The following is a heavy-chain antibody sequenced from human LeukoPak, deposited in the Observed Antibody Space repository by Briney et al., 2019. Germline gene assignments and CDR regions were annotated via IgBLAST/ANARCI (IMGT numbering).Heavy chain of an antibody. Sequence: GGSLRLSCAASGFTFSSYAMSWVRQAPGKGLEWVSVIYSGGSTYYADSVKGRFTISRDNSKNTLYLQMNSLRAEDTAVYYCARDSAGTKYFQHWGQGTLVTVSS. CDR1: GFTFSSYA. V-gene: IGHV3-53*01. CDR2: IYSGGST. CDR3: ARDSAGTKYFQH. J-gene: IGHJ1*01. D-gene: IGHD6-13*01.